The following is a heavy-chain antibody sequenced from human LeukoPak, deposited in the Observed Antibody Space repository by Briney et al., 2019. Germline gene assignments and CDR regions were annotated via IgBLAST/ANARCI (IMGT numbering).Heavy chain of an antibody. CDR2: ISGSGNDI. V-gene: IGHV3-11*01. J-gene: IGHJ4*02. Sequence: GGSLRLSCATSGLIISCSYMGWIRQAPGKGLEWVSYISGSGNDISYADSVKDRFTISRDNAKGSLYLQMNSLRAADTAVYYCGTHAGRTGSDDWGQGILVTVSS. CDR1: GLIISCSY. CDR3: GTHAGRTGSDD. D-gene: IGHD3/OR15-3a*01.